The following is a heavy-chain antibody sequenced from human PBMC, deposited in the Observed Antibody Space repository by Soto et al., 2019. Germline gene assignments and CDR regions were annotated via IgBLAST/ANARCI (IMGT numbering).Heavy chain of an antibody. CDR3: AKAAGDIYFYYYGMDV. D-gene: IGHD5-12*01. J-gene: IGHJ6*02. CDR1: GFTFSSYA. Sequence: GGSLRLSCAASGFTFSSYAMHWVRQAPGKGLEYVSAISSNGGSTYYANSVKGRFTISRDNSKNTLYLQMNSLRAEDTAVYYCAKAAGDIYFYYYGMDVWGQGTTVTVSS. CDR2: ISSNGGST. V-gene: IGHV3-64*01.